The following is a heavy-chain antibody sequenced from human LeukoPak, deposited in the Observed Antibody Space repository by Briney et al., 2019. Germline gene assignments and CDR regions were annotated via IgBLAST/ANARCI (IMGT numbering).Heavy chain of an antibody. CDR1: GFTFSSYA. V-gene: IGHV3-64D*09. Sequence: GGSLRLSCSASGFTFSSYAMHWVRQAPGKGLKYVSAISSNGGSTYYADSVKGRFTISRDNSKNTLYLQMSSLRAEDTAVYYCVKEGVSSSGLDAFDIWGQGTMVTVSS. CDR2: ISSNGGST. J-gene: IGHJ3*02. CDR3: VKEGVSSSGLDAFDI. D-gene: IGHD6-19*01.